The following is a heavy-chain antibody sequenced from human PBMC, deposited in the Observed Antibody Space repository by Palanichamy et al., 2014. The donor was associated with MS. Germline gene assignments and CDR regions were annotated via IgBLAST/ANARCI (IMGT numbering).Heavy chain of an antibody. CDR2: INPDSGDA. CDR3: ARVVTVLKY. J-gene: IGHJ4*02. Sequence: QAQLVQSGAEVKKPGASVKVSCKTSGYTFTGYYIHWVRQAPGQGLEWMGRINPDSGDANYPQKFQGRATLTRDTSNSTVYMELSRLRSDDTAVYFCARVVTVLKYWGQGTLVTVSS. CDR1: GYTFTGYY. D-gene: IGHD2-21*02. V-gene: IGHV1-2*06.